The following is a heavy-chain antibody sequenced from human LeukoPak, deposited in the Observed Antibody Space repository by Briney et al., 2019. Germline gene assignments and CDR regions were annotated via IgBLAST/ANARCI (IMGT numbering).Heavy chain of an antibody. CDR3: AREGPYSIHDY. Sequence: ASVKVSCKASGYTFTSYGISWVRQAPGQGPEWMGWINPNSGGTNYAQKFQGRVTMTRDTSISTAYMELSRLRSDDTAVYYCAREGPYSIHDYWGQGTLVTVSS. V-gene: IGHV1-2*02. J-gene: IGHJ4*02. CDR1: GYTFTSYG. CDR2: INPNSGGT. D-gene: IGHD6-13*01.